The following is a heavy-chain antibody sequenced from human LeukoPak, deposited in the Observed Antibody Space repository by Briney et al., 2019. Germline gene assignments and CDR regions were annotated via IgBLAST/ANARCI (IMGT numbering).Heavy chain of an antibody. V-gene: IGHV3-33*01. CDR1: GFTFCSYG. Sequence: GGSLRLSCAASGFTFCSYGMHWVRQAPGKGLEWGAVIWYDGSNKYYADSVKGRFTISRDNSKNTLYLQMNSLRAEDTAVYYCARDQTGTSFDYWGQGTLVTVSS. CDR3: ARDQTGTSFDY. CDR2: IWYDGSNK. J-gene: IGHJ4*02. D-gene: IGHD1-1*01.